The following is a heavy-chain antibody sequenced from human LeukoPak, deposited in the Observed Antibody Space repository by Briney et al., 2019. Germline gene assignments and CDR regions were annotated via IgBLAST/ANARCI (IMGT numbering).Heavy chain of an antibody. Sequence: KTGGSLRLSCAASGFTFSDYYTSWIRQAPGKGLEWVPYISSSGSTIYYADSVKGRFTISRDNDKNSLYLQMNSVRAEDTAVYYCARDDKGIAVAGFDYWGQGTLVTVSS. J-gene: IGHJ4*02. CDR3: ARDDKGIAVAGFDY. D-gene: IGHD6-19*01. CDR2: ISSSGSTI. CDR1: GFTFSDYY. V-gene: IGHV3-11*04.